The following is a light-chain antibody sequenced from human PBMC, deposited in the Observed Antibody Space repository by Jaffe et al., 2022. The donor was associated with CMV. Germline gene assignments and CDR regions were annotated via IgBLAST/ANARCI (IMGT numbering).Light chain of an antibody. CDR2: DAS. Sequence: EIVLTQSPGTLSLSPGERTTLSCRASQTVTSNFLAWYQQKFGQAPRLLIYDASSRATGIPDRFSGSGSGTDFTLTISRLEPEDFAVYYCQQYGGGLTFGGGTKVEIK. CDR1: QTVTSNF. V-gene: IGKV3-20*01. CDR3: QQYGGGLT. J-gene: IGKJ4*01.